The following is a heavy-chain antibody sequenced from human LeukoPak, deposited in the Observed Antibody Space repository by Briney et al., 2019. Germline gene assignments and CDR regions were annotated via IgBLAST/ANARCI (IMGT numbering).Heavy chain of an antibody. J-gene: IGHJ6*03. CDR1: GFTFSTFS. D-gene: IGHD2-2*01. V-gene: IGHV3-23*01. CDR2: ISDSGGIT. Sequence: GGSLRLSCAASGFTFSTFSMSWVRQAAGKGLEWVSTISDSGGITDYADSVKGRFTISRDNSKNTLYLQMNSLRAEDTAVYYCARDAGGYCSSTSCYEGGNNYYYYYMDVWGKGTTVTVSS. CDR3: ARDAGGYCSSTSCYEGGNNYYYYYMDV.